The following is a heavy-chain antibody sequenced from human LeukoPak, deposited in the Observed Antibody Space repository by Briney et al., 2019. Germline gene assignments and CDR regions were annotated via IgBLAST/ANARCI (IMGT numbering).Heavy chain of an antibody. Sequence: GGSLRLSCATSGLAVSTSVIYWFRQAPGKGLEWVSDIKDADAKPSYADSVKGGFTISRDNSKNTVYLEMNSVRAEDTALYYCPKVGVRIHSGDYWSQATLVTVSS. CDR1: GLAVSTSV. CDR2: IKDADAKP. V-gene: IGHV3-23*01. CDR3: PKVGVRIHSGDY. J-gene: IGHJ1*01. D-gene: IGHD3-10*01.